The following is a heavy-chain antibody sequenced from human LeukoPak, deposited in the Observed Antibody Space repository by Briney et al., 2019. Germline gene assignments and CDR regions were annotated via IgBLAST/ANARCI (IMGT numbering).Heavy chain of an antibody. D-gene: IGHD4-23*01. Sequence: SETLSLTCAVYGGSFSGYYWSWIRQPPGKGLEWIGEINHSGSTNYNPSLKSRVTISVDTSKNQFSLKLSSVTAADTAVYYCAREPLNYGGNSTAPTNAFDIWGQGTMVTVSS. CDR3: AREPLNYGGNSTAPTNAFDI. J-gene: IGHJ3*02. V-gene: IGHV4-34*01. CDR1: GGSFSGYY. CDR2: INHSGST.